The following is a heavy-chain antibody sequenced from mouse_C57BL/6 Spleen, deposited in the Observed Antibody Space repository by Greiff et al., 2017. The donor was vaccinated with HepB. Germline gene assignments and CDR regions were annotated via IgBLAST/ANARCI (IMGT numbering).Heavy chain of an antibody. Sequence: EVQLVESGGGLVQPKGSLKLSCAASGFSFNTYAMNWVRQAPGKGLEWVARIRSKSNNYATYYADSVKDRFTISRDDSESMLYLQMNNLKTEDTAMYYCVRQNGYYPYYFDYWGQGTTLTVSS. V-gene: IGHV10-1*01. J-gene: IGHJ2*01. CDR1: GFSFNTYA. CDR2: IRSKSNNYAT. D-gene: IGHD2-3*01. CDR3: VRQNGYYPYYFDY.